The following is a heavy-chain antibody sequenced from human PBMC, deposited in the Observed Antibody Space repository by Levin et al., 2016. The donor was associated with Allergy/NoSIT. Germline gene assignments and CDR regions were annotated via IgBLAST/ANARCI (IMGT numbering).Heavy chain of an antibody. CDR2: IYYTGRA. Sequence: SETLSLTCTVSGGSVNSYYWTWIRQSPGKGLEWIGYIYYTGRANYNPSLKSRVTISVDTSKKQFSLNLSSVTAADTAVYFCARLRYGGDALFDQWGQGTLVTVSS. J-gene: IGHJ4*02. CDR1: GGSVNSYY. D-gene: IGHD4-23*01. CDR3: ARLRYGGDALFDQ. V-gene: IGHV4-59*08.